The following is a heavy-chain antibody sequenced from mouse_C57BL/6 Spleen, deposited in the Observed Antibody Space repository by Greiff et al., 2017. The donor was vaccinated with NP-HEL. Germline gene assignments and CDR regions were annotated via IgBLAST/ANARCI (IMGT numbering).Heavy chain of an antibody. D-gene: IGHD2-4*01. CDR2: IYPGDGDT. V-gene: IGHV1-82*01. J-gene: IGHJ2*01. CDR1: GYAFSSSW. CDR3: ARDDYDLDFDY. Sequence: VQLQQSGPELVKPGASVKISCKASGYAFSSSWMNWVKQRPGKGLEWIGRIYPGDGDTNYNGKFKGKATLTADKSSSTAYMQLSSLTSEDSAVYFGARDDYDLDFDYWGQGTTLTVSS.